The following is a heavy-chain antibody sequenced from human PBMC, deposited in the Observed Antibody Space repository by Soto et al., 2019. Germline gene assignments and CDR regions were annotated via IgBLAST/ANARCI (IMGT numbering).Heavy chain of an antibody. J-gene: IGHJ5*02. Sequence: QINLIGSGPTLVKPTQTLTLTCTFSGFSLSTSGAAVGWVRQPPGRALEWLALIYWDGDKRYNASLGNRLTITTDTSMNKVVLTLTNVVPPHQTTYYCDYRATITIFGLIIDNGIWFDPWGQGTRVIVST. V-gene: IGHV2-5*02. CDR3: DYRATITIFGLIIDNGIWFDP. D-gene: IGHD3-3*01. CDR1: GFSLSTSGAA. CDR2: IYWDGDK.